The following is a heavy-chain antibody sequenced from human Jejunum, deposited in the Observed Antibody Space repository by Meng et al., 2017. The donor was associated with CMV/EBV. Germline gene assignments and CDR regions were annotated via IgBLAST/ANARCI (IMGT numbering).Heavy chain of an antibody. D-gene: IGHD1-26*01. J-gene: IGHJ4*02. CDR3: ARDPYSGTYSVDY. V-gene: IGHV4-4*02. Sequence: QLHLQESGSGLVKPSQTLSLTCAVSGGSISSSNWWYWVRQPPGKGLEWIGEIYHTGSTNYNPSLKSRVTMSVDKSKNQFSLKLSSVTAADTAVYYCARDPYSGTYSVDYWGQGTLVTVSS. CDR2: IYHTGST. CDR1: GGSISSSNW.